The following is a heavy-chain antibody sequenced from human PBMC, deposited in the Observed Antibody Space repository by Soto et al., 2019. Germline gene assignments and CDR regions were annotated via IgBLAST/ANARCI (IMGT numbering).Heavy chain of an antibody. V-gene: IGHV3-21*01. J-gene: IGHJ6*02. Sequence: GGSLRLSCAASGFTFSSYSMNWVRQAPGKGLEWVSSISSSSSYIYYADSVKGRFTISRDNAKNSLYLQMNSLRAEDTAVYYCARAHQPMTTVTSLRGDDYYYGMDVWGQGTTVTVSS. CDR3: ARAHQPMTTVTSLRGDDYYYGMDV. CDR1: GFTFSSYS. CDR2: ISSSSSYI. D-gene: IGHD4-17*01.